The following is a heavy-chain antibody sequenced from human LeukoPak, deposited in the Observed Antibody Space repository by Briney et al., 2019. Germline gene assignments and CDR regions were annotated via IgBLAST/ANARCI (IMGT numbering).Heavy chain of an antibody. J-gene: IGHJ5*02. CDR2: FDPEYGET. Sequence: ASVKVSCKASGYTLNELSIHWVRQAAGKGLEWMGGFDPEYGETVYAQKFQGRVTMAEDTSTDTAYMELSSLRSEDTAVYYCAPLDFWVPSTWGQGTLVTVSS. CDR1: GYTLNELS. D-gene: IGHD3-3*01. V-gene: IGHV1-24*01. CDR3: APLDFWVPST.